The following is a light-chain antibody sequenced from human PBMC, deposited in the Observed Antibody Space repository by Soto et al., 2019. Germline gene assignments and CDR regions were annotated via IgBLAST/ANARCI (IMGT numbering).Light chain of an antibody. V-gene: IGKV1-9*01. CDR1: QDINSF. CDR3: QQLESYPST. CDR2: AAS. J-gene: IGKJ4*01. Sequence: IQLTQSQCSLSASVEDRVTITWRPCQDINSFLASYQQQPGKAPNLLIYAASTLQSGVPSRFSGSGSGTDFTLTISSLQPEDFATYYCQQLESYPSTFGGGTKVDIK.